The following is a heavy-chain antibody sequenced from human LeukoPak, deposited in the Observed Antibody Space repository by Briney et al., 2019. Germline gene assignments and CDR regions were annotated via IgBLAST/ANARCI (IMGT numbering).Heavy chain of an antibody. Sequence: PSETLSLTCTVSGDSISSTIYHWGWIRPPQGKGLEWIGSIHYSGTTYYNPSLKSRVTISVDTSRNHFSLRLNSVTAADTAMYHCAREIASSVEFWGQGSLVTVSS. CDR1: GDSISSTIYH. D-gene: IGHD3-10*01. V-gene: IGHV4-39*02. CDR2: IHYSGTT. CDR3: AREIASSVEF. J-gene: IGHJ4*02.